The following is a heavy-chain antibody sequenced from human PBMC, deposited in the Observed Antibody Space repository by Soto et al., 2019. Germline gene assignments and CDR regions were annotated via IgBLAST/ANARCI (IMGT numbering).Heavy chain of an antibody. CDR3: AMPAANQAGWFDP. CDR1: GGTFSSYT. J-gene: IGHJ5*02. V-gene: IGHV1-69*02. D-gene: IGHD2-2*01. Sequence: SVKVSCKASGGTFSSYTISWVRQAPGQGLEWMGRIIPILGIANYAQKFQGRVTITADKSTSTAYMELSSLGSEDTAVYYCAMPAANQAGWFDPWGQGTLVTVSS. CDR2: IIPILGIA.